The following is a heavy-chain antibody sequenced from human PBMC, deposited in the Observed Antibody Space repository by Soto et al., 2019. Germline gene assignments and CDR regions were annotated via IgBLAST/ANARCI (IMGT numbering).Heavy chain of an antibody. CDR1: GFTFSSYS. Sequence: ESGGGLVKPGGSLRLSCAASGFTFSSYSMNWVRQAPGKGLEWVSSISSSSSYIYYADSVKGRFTISRDNAKNSLYLQMNSLRAEDTAVYYCARDQIAAAGADGYWGQGTLVTVSS. V-gene: IGHV3-21*01. J-gene: IGHJ4*02. D-gene: IGHD6-13*01. CDR3: ARDQIAAAGADGY. CDR2: ISSSSSYI.